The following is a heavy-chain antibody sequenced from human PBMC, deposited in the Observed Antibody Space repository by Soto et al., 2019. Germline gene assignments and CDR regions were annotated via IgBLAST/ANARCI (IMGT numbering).Heavy chain of an antibody. D-gene: IGHD6-13*01. Sequence: QLQLQESGPGLVKPSETLSLTCTVSGGSISSSSYYWGWIRQPPGKGLEWIGSIYYSGRTYYNPSLKSRVTISVDTSSNQFSQKLSSVTAADTAVYYCARHRQAAAGPYYYYGMDVCGQGTTVTVSS. V-gene: IGHV4-39*01. CDR2: IYYSGRT. J-gene: IGHJ6*02. CDR1: GGSISSSSYY. CDR3: ARHRQAAAGPYYYYGMDV.